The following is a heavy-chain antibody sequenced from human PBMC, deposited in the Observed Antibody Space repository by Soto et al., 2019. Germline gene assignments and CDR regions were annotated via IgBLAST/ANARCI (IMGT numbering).Heavy chain of an antibody. D-gene: IGHD6-19*01. CDR2: IYPGDSDT. J-gene: IGHJ4*02. Sequence: GESLKISCKGSGYSFTSYWIGWVRQMPGKGLEWMGIIYPGDSDTRYSPSFQGQVTISADKSISTAYLQWSSLEASDTAMYYCARRASKLGSGWYFDYWGQGTLVTVSS. V-gene: IGHV5-51*01. CDR1: GYSFTSYW. CDR3: ARRASKLGSGWYFDY.